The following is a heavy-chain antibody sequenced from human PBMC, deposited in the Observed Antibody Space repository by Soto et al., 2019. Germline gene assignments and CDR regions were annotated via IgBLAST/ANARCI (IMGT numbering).Heavy chain of an antibody. CDR3: ASADITMVRGVVGLNAFDI. V-gene: IGHV4-59*01. D-gene: IGHD3-10*01. Sequence: SETLSLTCTVSGGSISSYYWSWIRQPPGKGLEWIGYIYYSGSTNYNPSLKSRVTISVDTSKNQFSLKLSSVTAADTAVYYCASADITMVRGVVGLNAFDIWGQGTMVTVSS. CDR1: GGSISSYY. CDR2: IYYSGST. J-gene: IGHJ3*02.